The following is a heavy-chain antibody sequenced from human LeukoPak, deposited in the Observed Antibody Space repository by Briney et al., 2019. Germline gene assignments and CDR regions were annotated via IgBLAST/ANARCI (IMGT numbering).Heavy chain of an antibody. Sequence: AGGSLRLSCAASGFTFSSYGMHWVRQAPGKGLEWVAVIWYDGSNKYYADSVKGRFTISRDNSKNTLYLQMNGLRAEDTAVYYCARDLRNSGSYWTGYFDYWGQGTLVTVSS. J-gene: IGHJ4*02. CDR3: ARDLRNSGSYWTGYFDY. V-gene: IGHV3-33*01. D-gene: IGHD1-26*01. CDR2: IWYDGSNK. CDR1: GFTFSSYG.